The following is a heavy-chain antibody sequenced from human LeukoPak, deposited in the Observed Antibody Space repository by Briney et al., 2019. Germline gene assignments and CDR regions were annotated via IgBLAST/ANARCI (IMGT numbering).Heavy chain of an antibody. CDR2: IYYSGST. CDR1: GGSISSSSYY. Sequence: SETLSLTCTVSGGSISSSSYYWGWIRQPPGKGLEWIGSIYYSGSTNYNPSLKSRVTISVDTSKNQFSLKLSSVTAADTAVYYCARDVKRMVRGVTTPNFDYWGQGTLVTVSS. D-gene: IGHD3-10*01. J-gene: IGHJ4*02. V-gene: IGHV4-39*07. CDR3: ARDVKRMVRGVTTPNFDY.